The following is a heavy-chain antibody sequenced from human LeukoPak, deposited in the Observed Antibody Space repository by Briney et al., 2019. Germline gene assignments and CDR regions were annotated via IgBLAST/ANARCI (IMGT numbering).Heavy chain of an antibody. CDR2: IYDSGST. CDR1: GGSISSSYYY. Sequence: SETLSLTCTVSGGSISSSYYYWGWIRQPPGRGLEWIGSIYDSGSTYYNPSLKSRVTITVDTSKNQFSLKLNSATAAVTAVYNSARQGGPWGQGTLVTVSS. D-gene: IGHD2-15*01. V-gene: IGHV4-39*01. J-gene: IGHJ5*02. CDR3: ARQGGP.